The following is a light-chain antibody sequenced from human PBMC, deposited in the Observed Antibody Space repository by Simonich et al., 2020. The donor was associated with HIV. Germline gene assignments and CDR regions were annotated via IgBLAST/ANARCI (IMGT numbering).Light chain of an antibody. CDR1: SSDVGSYNL. CDR2: EGS. V-gene: IGLV2-23*01. CDR3: CSYAGSSTWV. J-gene: IGLJ3*02. Sequence: QSALTQPASVSGSPGQSITISCTETSSDVGSYNLVSCYQQHPSKAPKLMIYEGSKRPSGVSNRFSGSKSGNTASLTISGLQAEDEADYYCCSYAGSSTWVFGGGTKLTVL.